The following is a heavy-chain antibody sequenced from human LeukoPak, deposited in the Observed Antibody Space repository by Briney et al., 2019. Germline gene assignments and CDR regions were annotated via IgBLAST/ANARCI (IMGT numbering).Heavy chain of an antibody. V-gene: IGHV1-69*06. Sequence: ASVKVSCKASGGTFSSYAISWVRQAPGQGLEWMGGIIPIFGTANYAQKFQGRVTITADKSTNTAYMELSSLRSEDTAVYYCARGPGGAYYDILTGLPPPRSATNYYYYYMDVWGKGTTVTVSS. CDR3: ARGPGGAYYDILTGLPPPRSATNYYYYYMDV. CDR1: GGTFSSYA. D-gene: IGHD3-9*01. J-gene: IGHJ6*03. CDR2: IIPIFGTA.